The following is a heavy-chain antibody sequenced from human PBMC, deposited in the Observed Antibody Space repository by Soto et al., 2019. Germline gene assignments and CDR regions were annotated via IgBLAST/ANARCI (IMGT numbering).Heavy chain of an antibody. J-gene: IGHJ6*02. CDR3: AREKGGMEV. CDR1: GGSISSGDYY. Sequence: SETLSLTCTVSGGSISSGDYYWSWIRQPPGKGLEWIEYIYYSGSTYYNPSLKSRVTISVDTSKNQFSLKLSSVTAAHTAVYYCAREKGGMEVWGQGTTVTVSS. CDR2: IYYSGST. V-gene: IGHV4-30-4*01.